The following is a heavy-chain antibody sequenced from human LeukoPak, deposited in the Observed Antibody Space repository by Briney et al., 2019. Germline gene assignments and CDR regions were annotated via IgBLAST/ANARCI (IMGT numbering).Heavy chain of an antibody. Sequence: PGGSLRLSCAASGFTFSSYAMSWVRQAPGKGLEWVSAISGSGGTTYYADSVKGRFTISRDNSKDTLYLQMNSLRAEDTAVYYCAKRPGYGSNWFYFDYWGQGTLVTVSS. J-gene: IGHJ4*02. V-gene: IGHV3-23*01. CDR3: AKRPGYGSNWFYFDY. CDR2: ISGSGGTT. D-gene: IGHD6-13*01. CDR1: GFTFSSYA.